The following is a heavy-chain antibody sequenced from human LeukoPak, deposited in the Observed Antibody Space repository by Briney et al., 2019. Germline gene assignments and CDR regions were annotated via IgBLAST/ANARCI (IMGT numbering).Heavy chain of an antibody. CDR3: ARLGGYTYPDY. CDR1: GYSISSGYY. Sequence: SETLSLTCAVSGYSISSGYYWGWIRQPPGKGLEWIGSIYHSGSTYYNPSLKSRVTISVDTSKNQFSLKLSSVTAADTAVYYCARLGGYTYPDYWGQGTLVTVSS. J-gene: IGHJ4*02. D-gene: IGHD3-16*01. V-gene: IGHV4-38-2*01. CDR2: IYHSGST.